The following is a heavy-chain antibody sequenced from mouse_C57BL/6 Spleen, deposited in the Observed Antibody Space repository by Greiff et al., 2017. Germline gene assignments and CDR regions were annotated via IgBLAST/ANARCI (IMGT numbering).Heavy chain of an antibody. J-gene: IGHJ4*01. D-gene: IGHD1-1*01. Sequence: EVKVVESGGGLVKPGGSLKLSCAASGFTFSSYAMSWVRQTPEKRLEWVATISDGGSYTYYPDNVKGRFTISRDNAKNNLYLQMSHLKSEDTAMYYCASTYYYGSIYPHYYAMDYWGQGTSVTVSS. V-gene: IGHV5-4*03. CDR2: ISDGGSYT. CDR3: ASTYYYGSIYPHYYAMDY. CDR1: GFTFSSYA.